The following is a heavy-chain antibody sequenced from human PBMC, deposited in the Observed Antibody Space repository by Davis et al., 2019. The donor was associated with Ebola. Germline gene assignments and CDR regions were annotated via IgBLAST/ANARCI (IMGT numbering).Heavy chain of an antibody. J-gene: IGHJ3*02. Sequence: GESLKISCAASGFTVSSNYMSWVRQAPGKGLEWVSVIYSGGSTYYADSVKGRFTISRDNSKNTLYLQMNSLRAEDTAVYYCARGIVGATTSGDAFDIWGQGTMVTVSS. CDR2: IYSGGST. D-gene: IGHD1-26*01. V-gene: IGHV3-66*01. CDR1: GFTVSSNY. CDR3: ARGIVGATTSGDAFDI.